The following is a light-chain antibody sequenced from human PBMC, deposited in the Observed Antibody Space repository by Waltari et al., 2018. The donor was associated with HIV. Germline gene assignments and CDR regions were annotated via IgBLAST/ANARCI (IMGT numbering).Light chain of an antibody. V-gene: IGLV2-14*01. CDR3: SSCAGTGTPM. CDR2: GVT. CDR1: SHKIDYYNF. Sequence: QSPLYQPASVSGSPGQSITIPCSGVSHKIDYYNFVSWYQLRPGKAHQLVIFGVTRRPSGISSLCSGSTSGGTAFLTISDLQIEDEADYFCSSCAGTGTPMFGGGTKLTVL. J-gene: IGLJ3*02.